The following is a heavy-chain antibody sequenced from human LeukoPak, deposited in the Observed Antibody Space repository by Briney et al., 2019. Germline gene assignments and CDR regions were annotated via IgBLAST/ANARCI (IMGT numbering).Heavy chain of an antibody. V-gene: IGHV3-23*01. Sequence: QPSGTLSLSCAASGFTFSSYAGSWGRQAPAKGLQWVSAISGSRGSTYYADSVKGRFTISTDKSKNTLYLQMHSLRAEDTAVYYCVKDYSALAAPANPLFDYWGQGALVTVSS. CDR2: ISGSRGST. D-gene: IGHD6-25*01. CDR1: GFTFSSYA. J-gene: IGHJ4*02. CDR3: VKDYSALAAPANPLFDY.